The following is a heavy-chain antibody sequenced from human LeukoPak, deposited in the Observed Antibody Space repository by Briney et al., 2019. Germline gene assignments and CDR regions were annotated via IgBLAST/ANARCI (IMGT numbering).Heavy chain of an antibody. Sequence: GASVKVSCKASGYTFTDYYTHWLRQAPGQGLEWMGWINPNNDDTKYAQKFQGWVTMTKDTSINTAHMELRRLTSDDTAVYFCARVPGGSSYFFDRWGQGTLVTVSS. D-gene: IGHD6-6*01. CDR1: GYTFTDYY. J-gene: IGHJ4*02. CDR3: ARVPGGSSYFFDR. V-gene: IGHV1-2*04. CDR2: INPNNDDT.